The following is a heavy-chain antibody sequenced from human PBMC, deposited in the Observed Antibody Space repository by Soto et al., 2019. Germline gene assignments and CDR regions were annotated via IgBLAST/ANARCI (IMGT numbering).Heavy chain of an antibody. J-gene: IGHJ4*02. CDR1: GFTFSSYG. V-gene: IGHV3-23*01. D-gene: IGHD1-7*01. Sequence: EVQLLESGGGLVQPGGSLRLSCAASGFTFSSYGMTWVRQAPGKGLEWVSFSSATGAGTYYADSVKGRFTISRDNSKNPLYLQRTSLTADDTAVYYCAKDRRAGGNYGFYSDFWCQGALVIVSS. CDR3: AKDRRAGGNYGFYSDF. CDR2: SSATGAGT.